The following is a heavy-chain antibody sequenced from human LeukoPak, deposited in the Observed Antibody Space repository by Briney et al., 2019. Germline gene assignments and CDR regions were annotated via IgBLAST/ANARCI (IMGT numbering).Heavy chain of an antibody. Sequence: ASVKVSCKASGYTFTGYYMHWVRQAPRQGLEWMGWINPNSGGTNYAQKFQGRVTMTRDTSISTAYMELSRLRSDDTAVYYCATYDFWSGYYDYWGQGTLVTVSS. CDR1: GYTFTGYY. CDR3: ATYDFWSGYYDY. CDR2: INPNSGGT. J-gene: IGHJ4*02. D-gene: IGHD3-3*01. V-gene: IGHV1-2*02.